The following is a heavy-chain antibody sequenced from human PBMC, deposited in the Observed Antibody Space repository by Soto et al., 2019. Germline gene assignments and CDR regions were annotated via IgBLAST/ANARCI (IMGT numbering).Heavy chain of an antibody. J-gene: IGHJ4*02. D-gene: IGHD5-18*01. CDR2: ISSSSSYI. CDR1: GFTFSSYS. Sequence: GGSLRLSCAASGFTFSSYSMNWVRQAPGKGLEWVSSISSSSSYIYYADSVKGRFTISRDNAKNSLYLQMNSLRAEDTAVYYCARVDTAMVRIFDYWGQGTLVTAPQ. CDR3: ARVDTAMVRIFDY. V-gene: IGHV3-21*01.